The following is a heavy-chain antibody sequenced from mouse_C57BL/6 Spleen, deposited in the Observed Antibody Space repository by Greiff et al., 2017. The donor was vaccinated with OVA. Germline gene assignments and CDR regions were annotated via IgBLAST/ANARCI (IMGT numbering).Heavy chain of an antibody. J-gene: IGHJ4*01. CDR3: ARAGDYDGGAMDY. CDR1: GYAFSSSW. D-gene: IGHD2-4*01. Sequence: VQLQQSGPELVKPGASVKISCKASGYAFSSSWMNWVKQRPGKGLEWIGRIYPGDGDTNYNGKFKGKATLTADKSSSTAYMQLSSLTSEDSAVYFCARAGDYDGGAMDYWGQGTSVTVSS. V-gene: IGHV1-82*01. CDR2: IYPGDGDT.